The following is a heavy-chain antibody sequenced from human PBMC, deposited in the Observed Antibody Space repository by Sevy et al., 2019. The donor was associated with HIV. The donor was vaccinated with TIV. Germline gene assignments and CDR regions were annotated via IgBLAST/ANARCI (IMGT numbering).Heavy chain of an antibody. J-gene: IGHJ5*02. CDR3: ARDQHDYAGNVRTGWFDP. CDR2: IIYDGSKK. CDR1: GFTFSSYA. V-gene: IGHV3-30*04. Sequence: GGSLRLSCAASGFTFSSYAMHWVRQAPGKGLEWVADIIYDGSKKYYADSMKGRFTISRDNSKNTLYLQLNSLSAEDTAISDSARDQHDYAGNVRTGWFDPWGQGTLVTVSS. D-gene: IGHD4-17*01.